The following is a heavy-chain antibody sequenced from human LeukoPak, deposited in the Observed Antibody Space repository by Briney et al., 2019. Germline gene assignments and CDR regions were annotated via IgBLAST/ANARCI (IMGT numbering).Heavy chain of an antibody. Sequence: GRSLRLSCAASGFTFSSYGMHWVRQAPGKGLEWVAVIWYDGSNKYYADSVKGRFTISRDNSKNTLYLQMNSLRAEDTAVYYCARSFDRPGIVGATYQHWGQGTLVTVSS. J-gene: IGHJ1*01. D-gene: IGHD1-26*01. CDR2: IWYDGSNK. V-gene: IGHV3-33*01. CDR1: GFTFSSYG. CDR3: ARSFDRPGIVGATYQH.